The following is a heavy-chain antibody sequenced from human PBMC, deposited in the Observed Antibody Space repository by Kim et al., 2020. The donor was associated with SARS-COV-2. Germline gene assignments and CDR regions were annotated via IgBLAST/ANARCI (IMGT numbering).Heavy chain of an antibody. D-gene: IGHD3-10*01. CDR2: IKSKTDGGTT. CDR1: GFTFSNAW. V-gene: IGHV3-15*01. J-gene: IGHJ6*02. CDR3: TPPMVRGVIVGMDV. Sequence: GGSLRLSCAASGFTFSNAWMSWVRQAPGKGLEWVGRIKSKTDGGTTDYAAPVKGRFTISRDDSKNTLYLQMNSLKTEDTAVYYCTPPMVRGVIVGMDVWGQGTTVTVSS.